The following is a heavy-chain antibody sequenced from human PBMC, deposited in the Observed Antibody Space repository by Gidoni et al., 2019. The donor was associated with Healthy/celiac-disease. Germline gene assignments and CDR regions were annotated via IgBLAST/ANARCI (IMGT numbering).Heavy chain of an antibody. CDR1: GGSISSSSYY. CDR2: IYYSGST. J-gene: IGHJ4*02. CDR3: ARKVTTTNFDY. V-gene: IGHV4-39*01. D-gene: IGHD4-17*01. Sequence: QLQLQESGPGLVKPSETLSLPCTVSGGSISSSSYYWGWIRQPPGKGLEWIGSIYYSGSTYYNPSLKSRVNISVDTSKNQFSLKLSSVTAADTAVYYCARKVTTTNFDYWGQGTLVTVSS.